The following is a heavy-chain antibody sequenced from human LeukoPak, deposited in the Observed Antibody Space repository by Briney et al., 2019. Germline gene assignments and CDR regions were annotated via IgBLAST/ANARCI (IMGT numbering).Heavy chain of an antibody. CDR1: GFTFSSYA. CDR3: AKVRGYSGYDWFDY. V-gene: IGHV3-23*01. Sequence: GGSLRLSCAASGFTFSSYAMSWVRQAPGKGLEWVSAISGSGGSTYYADSVKGRFTISRDNSKNTLYLQTNSLRAEDTAVFYCAKVRGYSGYDWFDYWGQGTLVTVSS. J-gene: IGHJ4*02. D-gene: IGHD5-12*01. CDR2: ISGSGGST.